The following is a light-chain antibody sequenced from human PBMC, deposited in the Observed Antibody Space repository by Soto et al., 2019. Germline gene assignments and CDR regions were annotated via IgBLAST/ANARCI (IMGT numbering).Light chain of an antibody. CDR2: GAS. Sequence: EIVMTQSPATLSVSPGERATLSCRASQSVSSNLAWYQQKPGQAPRLLIYGASTRATGIPARFSGSGSGTEFTLTISGLQSEDFAVYYCQQYHNWPFTFGPGTKVDIK. CDR1: QSVSSN. V-gene: IGKV3-15*01. J-gene: IGKJ3*01. CDR3: QQYHNWPFT.